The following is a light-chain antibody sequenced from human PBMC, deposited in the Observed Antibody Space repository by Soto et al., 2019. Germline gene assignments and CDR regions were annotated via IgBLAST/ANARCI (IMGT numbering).Light chain of an antibody. CDR2: EVS. CDR3: ATWDDRLTAWV. V-gene: IGLV2-14*01. J-gene: IGLJ3*02. CDR1: NSDVGGYNH. Sequence: QSVLTQPASVSGSPGQSITISCTGTNSDVGGYNHVAWYQQHPGKAPKLIISEVSNRPSGVSDRFSGSKSGTSASLAISGLQSEDEGDYYCATWDDRLTAWVFGGGTKLTVL.